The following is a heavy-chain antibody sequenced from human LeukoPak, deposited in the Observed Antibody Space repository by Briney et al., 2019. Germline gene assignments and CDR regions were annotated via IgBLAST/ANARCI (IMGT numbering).Heavy chain of an antibody. J-gene: IGHJ4*02. V-gene: IGHV3-7*01. D-gene: IGHD1-26*01. CDR3: YVGPTDY. CDR2: IKQDGSEK. CDR1: GFTFSSYW. Sequence: GGSLRLSCAASGFTFSSYWMSWVRQAPGKGLEWVANIKQDGSEKNYLGSVKGRFTIARDTANNSLYLQMNSLRAEDTAVYYCYVGPTDYWGQGTLVTVSS.